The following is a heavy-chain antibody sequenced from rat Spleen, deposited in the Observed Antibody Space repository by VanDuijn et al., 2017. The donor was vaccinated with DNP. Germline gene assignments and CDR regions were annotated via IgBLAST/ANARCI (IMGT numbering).Heavy chain of an antibody. CDR2: VNSAGTT. CDR1: GYSITSSYR. Sequence: EVQLQESGPGLVEPSQSLSLTCSVTGYSITSSYRWSWIRKFPGNKLEWMGSVNSAGTTNYNPSLKSRISITRDTSKNQLFLQVNSVTTEDTATYYCARWPGYNPPYAMDAWGQGTSVTVSS. V-gene: IGHV3-3*01. D-gene: IGHD1-4*01. CDR3: ARWPGYNPPYAMDA. J-gene: IGHJ4*01.